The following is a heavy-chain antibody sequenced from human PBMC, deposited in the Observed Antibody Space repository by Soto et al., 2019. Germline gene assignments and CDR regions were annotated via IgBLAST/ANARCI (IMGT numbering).Heavy chain of an antibody. J-gene: IGHJ4*02. CDR3: ARGSRHDILTGYYIGYFDY. D-gene: IGHD3-9*01. V-gene: IGHV1-69*13. Sequence: SVKVSCKASGGTFSSYAISWVRQAPGQGLEWMGGIIPIFGTANYAQKFQGRVTITADESTSTAYMELSSLRSEDTAVYYCARGSRHDILTGYYIGYFDYWGQGTLVTVSS. CDR2: IIPIFGTA. CDR1: GGTFSSYA.